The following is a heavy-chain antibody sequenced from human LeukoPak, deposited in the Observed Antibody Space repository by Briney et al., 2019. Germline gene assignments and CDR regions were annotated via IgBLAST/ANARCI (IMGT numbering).Heavy chain of an antibody. Sequence: ASVKVSCKASGYTFTSYGISWVRQAPGQGLEWMGWISAYNGNTNYAQKLQGRVTMTTDTSTSTAYMELRSLRSDDTAVYYCARAPNYDSSGLSFDYWGQGTLVTVSS. D-gene: IGHD3-22*01. CDR2: ISAYNGNT. J-gene: IGHJ4*02. CDR3: ARAPNYDSSGLSFDY. V-gene: IGHV1-18*01. CDR1: GYTFTSYG.